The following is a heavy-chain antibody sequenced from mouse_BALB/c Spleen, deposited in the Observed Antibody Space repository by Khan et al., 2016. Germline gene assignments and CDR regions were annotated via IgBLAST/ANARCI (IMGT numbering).Heavy chain of an antibody. Sequence: EVQLQESGGGLVQPGGSLKLSCAASGFDFSRYWMSWVRQAPGKGLEWIGEINPDSSTINYTPYLKDKFIITRDNAKNTLYLQMSTVRSEDPALYYCASTFWYFDVWGAGTTVTVSS. V-gene: IGHV4-1*02. J-gene: IGHJ1*01. CDR3: ASTFWYFDV. CDR1: GFDFSRYW. CDR2: INPDSSTI.